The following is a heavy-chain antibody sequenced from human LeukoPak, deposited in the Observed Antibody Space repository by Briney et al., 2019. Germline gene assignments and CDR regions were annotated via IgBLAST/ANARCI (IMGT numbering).Heavy chain of an antibody. CDR3: AKGYRGVTNLAFDY. V-gene: IGHV3-23*01. CDR2: ISGSGGNT. Sequence: GGSLRLSCAASGFTFSSYAMSWVRQAPGKGLEWVSAISGSGGNTYYADSVKGRFTISRDNSKNTMYLQMSRLRAEDTAVYYCAKGYRGVTNLAFDYWGQGTLVTVSS. CDR1: GFTFSSYA. D-gene: IGHD4-17*01. J-gene: IGHJ4*02.